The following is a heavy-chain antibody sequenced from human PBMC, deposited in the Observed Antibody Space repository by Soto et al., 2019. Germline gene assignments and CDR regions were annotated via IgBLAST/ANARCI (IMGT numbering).Heavy chain of an antibody. Sequence: GSLRLSCAASGFTFSSYGMSWVRQAPGKGLEWVSSVSGSGDNTYDADSVKGRFTISRDNSKNTLYLQMNSLRVEDTALYYCAKLSRAGTTEYWGQGTLVTVSS. V-gene: IGHV3-23*01. D-gene: IGHD1-7*01. J-gene: IGHJ4*02. CDR3: AKLSRAGTTEY. CDR2: VSGSGDNT. CDR1: GFTFSSYG.